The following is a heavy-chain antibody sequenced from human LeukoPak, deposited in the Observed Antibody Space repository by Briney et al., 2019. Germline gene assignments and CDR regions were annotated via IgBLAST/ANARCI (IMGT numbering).Heavy chain of an antibody. CDR1: GYTFTGYY. D-gene: IGHD6-19*01. V-gene: IGHV1-2*02. Sequence: ASVKVSCKASGYTFTGYYMHWVRQAPGQGLEWMGWINPSSGGTNYAQKFQGRVTMTRDTSISTAYMELSRLRSDDTAVYYCARGLGSSGWTDFDYWGQGTLVTVSS. J-gene: IGHJ4*02. CDR2: INPSSGGT. CDR3: ARGLGSSGWTDFDY.